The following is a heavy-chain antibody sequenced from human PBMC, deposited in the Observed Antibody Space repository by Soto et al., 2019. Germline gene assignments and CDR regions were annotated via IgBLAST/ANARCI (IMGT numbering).Heavy chain of an antibody. D-gene: IGHD1-26*01. Sequence: QVQLVESGGGVVQPGRSLRLSCAAAGFTFSNYGMHWVRQAPGKGLEWVAIIWYDGSNDYYVDSVKGRFTISRDNSKNTLSLPMSSLRAEDTAVYYCARDRWEFQLFYYGLDVWGQGTTVTVSS. CDR1: GFTFSNYG. CDR2: IWYDGSND. CDR3: ARDRWEFQLFYYGLDV. J-gene: IGHJ6*02. V-gene: IGHV3-33*01.